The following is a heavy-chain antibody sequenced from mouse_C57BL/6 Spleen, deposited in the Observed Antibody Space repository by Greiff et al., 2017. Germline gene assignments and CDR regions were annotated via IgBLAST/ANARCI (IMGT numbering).Heavy chain of an antibody. CDR1: GYTFTDYN. V-gene: IGHV1-18*01. CDR3: ARWEYDYDGGGYFDY. Sequence: VQLQQSGPELVKPGASVTIPCKASGYTFTDYNLDWVKQSPGKSLEWIGDINPNNGGTISNQQFKGKATLTVAQSSSTAYMVLRSLTSADTAFYYCARWEYDYDGGGYFDYGGQGTTPTVSS. D-gene: IGHD2-4*01. J-gene: IGHJ2*01. CDR2: INPNNGGT.